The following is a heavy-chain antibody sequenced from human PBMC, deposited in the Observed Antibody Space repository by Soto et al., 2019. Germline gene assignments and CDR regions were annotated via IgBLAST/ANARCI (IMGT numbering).Heavy chain of an antibody. V-gene: IGHV4-4*07. D-gene: IGHD6-13*01. J-gene: IGHJ5*02. CDR2: IYTSGST. CDR1: GGSVSNFY. Sequence: QVQLQESGPGLVKPSETLSLTCTVSGGSVSNFYWNWIRQPAGKRLEWIGRIYTSGSTNYNPSLRSRVTMSIDTSRNQFSLKLNSVTAADTAVYYWARSSHKESWFDPWGQGTLVTVSS. CDR3: ARSSHKESWFDP.